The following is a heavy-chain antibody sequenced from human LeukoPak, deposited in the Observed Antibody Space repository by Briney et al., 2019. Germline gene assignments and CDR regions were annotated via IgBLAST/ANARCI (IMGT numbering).Heavy chain of an antibody. D-gene: IGHD6-13*01. CDR3: ARGGLAYSSSWYVSKYNWFDP. J-gene: IGHJ5*02. CDR2: INHSGST. Sequence: SETLSLTCAVYGGSFSGYYWSWIRQPPGKGLEWIGEINHSGSTNYNPSLKSRVTISVDTSKNRFSLKLSSVTAADTAVYYCARGGLAYSSSWYVSKYNWFDPWGQGTLVTVSS. V-gene: IGHV4-34*01. CDR1: GGSFSGYY.